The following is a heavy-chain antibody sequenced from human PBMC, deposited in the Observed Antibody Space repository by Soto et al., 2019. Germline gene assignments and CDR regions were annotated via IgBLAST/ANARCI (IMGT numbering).Heavy chain of an antibody. CDR1: GFTVSSNY. J-gene: IGHJ3*02. CDR2: IYSGGST. V-gene: IGHV3-66*01. D-gene: IGHD3-10*01. CDR3: ANAVLVDYGWGSYYLDAFDI. Sequence: EVQLVESGGGLVQPGGSLRLSCAASGFTVSSNYMSWVRQAPGKGLEWVSVIYSGGSTYYADSVKGRFTISRDNSKNTLYLQMNSLRAEDTAVYNCANAVLVDYGWGSYYLDAFDIWGQGTMVTVSS.